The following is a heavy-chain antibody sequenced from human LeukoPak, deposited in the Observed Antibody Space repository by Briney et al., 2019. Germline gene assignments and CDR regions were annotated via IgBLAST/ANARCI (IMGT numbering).Heavy chain of an antibody. CDR2: INPSGGTT. V-gene: IGHV1-46*01. D-gene: IGHD3-22*01. Sequence: ASVKVSCKASGYTFINYYMHWVRQAPGQGLEWMGIINPSGGTTSYAQNFQGRVTMTRDTSTSTVYMELSSLRSEDTAVYYCATHSSGYYYMNPLWQNWGQGTLVTVSS. J-gene: IGHJ1*01. CDR1: GYTFINYY. CDR3: ATHSSGYYYMNPLWQN.